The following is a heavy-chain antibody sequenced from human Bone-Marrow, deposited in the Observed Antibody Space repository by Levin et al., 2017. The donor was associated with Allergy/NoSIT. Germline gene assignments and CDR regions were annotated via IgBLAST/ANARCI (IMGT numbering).Heavy chain of an antibody. CDR1: GFTFSSYG. CDR3: AGVPQHSSGWYDY. Sequence: LSLTCAASGFTFSSYGMHWVRQAPGKGLEWVAVIWYDGSNKYYADSVKGRFTISRDNSKNTLYLQMNSLRAEDTAVYYCAGVPQHSSGWYDYWGQGTLVTVSS. D-gene: IGHD6-19*01. CDR2: IWYDGSNK. J-gene: IGHJ4*02. V-gene: IGHV3-33*01.